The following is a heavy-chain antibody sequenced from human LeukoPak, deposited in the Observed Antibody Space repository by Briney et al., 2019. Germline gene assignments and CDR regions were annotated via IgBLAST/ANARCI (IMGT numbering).Heavy chain of an antibody. CDR1: GFTFSSYS. J-gene: IGHJ4*02. V-gene: IGHV3-21*01. CDR2: ISSSSSYI. Sequence: GGSLRLSCAASGFTFSSYSMNWVRQAPGKGLEWVSSISSSSSYIYYADSVKGRFTISRDNAKNSLYLQMNSLRAEDTAVYYCARGLSGSHEGGYWGQGTLVTVSS. CDR3: ARGLSGSHEGGY. D-gene: IGHD5-12*01.